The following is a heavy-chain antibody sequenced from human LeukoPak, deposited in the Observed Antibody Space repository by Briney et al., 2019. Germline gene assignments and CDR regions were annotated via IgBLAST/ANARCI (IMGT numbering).Heavy chain of an antibody. D-gene: IGHD6-19*01. CDR2: IFYSGNT. Sequence: SETLSLTCTVSGASISSSGYYWGWIRQPPGKGLEWIASIFYSGNTYYNPSLKSRVTISVDTSKNQFSLKLSSVTAADTAVYYCSNTNRGWYGVGDYWSQGALVTVSS. CDR1: GASISSSGYY. V-gene: IGHV4-39*01. J-gene: IGHJ4*02. CDR3: SNTNRGWYGVGDY.